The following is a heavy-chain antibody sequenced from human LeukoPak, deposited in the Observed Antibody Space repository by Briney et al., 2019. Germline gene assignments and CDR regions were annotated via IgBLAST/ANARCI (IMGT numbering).Heavy chain of an antibody. J-gene: IGHJ4*02. V-gene: IGHV3-30*02. CDR3: AKDDWGSTSDGFDY. CDR1: GFTFSSYG. D-gene: IGHD2-2*01. CDR2: IRYDGSNK. Sequence: GGSLRLSCAASGFTFSSYGMHWVRQAPGKGLEWVAFIRYDGSNKYYADSVKGRFTISKDNSKNTLYLQMNSLRAEDTAVYYCAKDDWGSTSDGFDYWGQGTLVTVSS.